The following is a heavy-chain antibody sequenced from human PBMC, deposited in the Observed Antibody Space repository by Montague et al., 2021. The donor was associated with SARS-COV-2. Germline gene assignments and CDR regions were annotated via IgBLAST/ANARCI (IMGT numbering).Heavy chain of an antibody. CDR3: ARDRDWDDWCGMDV. CDR1: GFIFSSYE. D-gene: IGHD2-21*01. Sequence: SLRLSCAASGFIFSSYEMNWVRQAPGKGLEWISYISSSGGGSTKHYTDSVKGRFTISRDNAMNSPYLQMNSLRVEDTAIYYCARDRDWDDWCGMDVWGQGTTVTVSS. CDR2: ISSSGGGSTK. J-gene: IGHJ6*02. V-gene: IGHV3-48*03.